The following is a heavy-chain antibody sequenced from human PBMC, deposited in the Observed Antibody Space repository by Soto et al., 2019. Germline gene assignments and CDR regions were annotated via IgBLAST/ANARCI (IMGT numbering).Heavy chain of an antibody. CDR2: IYYSGST. V-gene: IGHV4-31*03. J-gene: IGHJ4*02. CDR1: GGSISSGGYY. CDR3: ARDRYGTTSLDY. Sequence: LSLTCTVSGGSISSGGYYWSWIRQHPGKGLEWIGYIYYSGSTYYNPSLKSRVTISVDTSKNQFSLKLSSVTAADTAVYYCARDRYGTTSLDYWGQGTLVTVSS. D-gene: IGHD1-7*01.